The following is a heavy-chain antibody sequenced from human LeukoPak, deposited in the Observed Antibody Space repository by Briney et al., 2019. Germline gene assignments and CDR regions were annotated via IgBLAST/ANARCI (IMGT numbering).Heavy chain of an antibody. Sequence: GRSLRLSCAASGFTFSSYGMHWVRQAPGKGLEWVAVISYDGSNKYYADSVKGRFTISRDNSKNTLYLQMNSLRAEDTAVYYCAKDRGSGDLYYFDYWGQGTLVTVSS. D-gene: IGHD6-19*01. CDR1: GFTFSSYG. V-gene: IGHV3-30*18. J-gene: IGHJ4*02. CDR3: AKDRGSGDLYYFDY. CDR2: ISYDGSNK.